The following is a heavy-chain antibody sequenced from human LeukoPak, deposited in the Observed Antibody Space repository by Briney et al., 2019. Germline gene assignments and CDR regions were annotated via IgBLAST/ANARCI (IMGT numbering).Heavy chain of an antibody. J-gene: IGHJ6*03. CDR2: IYYSGST. CDR3: ARGRGIVAMITAFYYYYYMDV. CDR1: GDSISNYY. D-gene: IGHD5-12*01. Sequence: SETLSLTCTVSGDSISNYYWSWIRQPPGKGLEWIGYIYYSGSTNYNPSLKSRVTISVDTSKDQFSLKLSSVTAADTAVYYCARGRGIVAMITAFYYYYYMDVWGKGTTVTVSS. V-gene: IGHV4-59*12.